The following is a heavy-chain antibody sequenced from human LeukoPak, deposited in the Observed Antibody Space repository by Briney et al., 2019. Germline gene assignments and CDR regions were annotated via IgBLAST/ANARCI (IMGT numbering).Heavy chain of an antibody. CDR3: TKDSSTSSYYMGV. D-gene: IGHD2-2*01. Sequence: GGSLRLSCAASGFPFDDYTMHWVRQAPGKGLEWVSLVSWDGGSTYYADSVKGRFTIFRDNSKNSLYLQMNSLRTEDTALYYCTKDSSTSSYYMGVWGKGTTVTVSS. J-gene: IGHJ6*03. CDR2: VSWDGGST. CDR1: GFPFDDYT. V-gene: IGHV3-43*01.